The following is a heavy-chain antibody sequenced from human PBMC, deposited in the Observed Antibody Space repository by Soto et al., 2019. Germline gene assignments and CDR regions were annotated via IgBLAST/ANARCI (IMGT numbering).Heavy chain of an antibody. J-gene: IGHJ3*02. D-gene: IGHD6-6*01. CDR2: IIPMFGTL. CDR1: GGTFSSYT. Sequence: QLHLVQSGAEVKKPGSSVKVSCKASGGTFSSYTISWVRQAPGQGLEWLGGIIPMFGTLYYAQKFQGRLTIAADSSTTTAHMELSTLRSDDTAVYYCARKVASSDDAFDIWGQGTMVTVSS. V-gene: IGHV1-69*06. CDR3: ARKVASSDDAFDI.